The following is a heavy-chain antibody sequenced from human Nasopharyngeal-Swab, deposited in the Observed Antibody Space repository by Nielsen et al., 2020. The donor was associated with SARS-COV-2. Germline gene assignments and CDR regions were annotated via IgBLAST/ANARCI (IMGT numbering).Heavy chain of an antibody. J-gene: IGHJ5*02. CDR1: GYSFTSYW. V-gene: IGHV5-51*01. CDR2: IYPGDSDT. Sequence: GGSLRLSCKGSGYSFTSYWIGWVRQMPGKGLEWMGIIYPGDSDTRYSPSFQGQVTISADKSISTAYLQWSSLKVSDNAMYYCARQEGLYFPGDQWGQGTLVTVSS. D-gene: IGHD3-9*01. CDR3: ARQEGLYFPGDQ.